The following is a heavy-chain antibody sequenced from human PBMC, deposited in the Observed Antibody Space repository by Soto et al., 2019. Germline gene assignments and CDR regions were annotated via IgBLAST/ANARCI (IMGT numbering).Heavy chain of an antibody. V-gene: IGHV3-21*01. CDR3: ARESAGEFDY. J-gene: IGHJ4*02. D-gene: IGHD7-27*01. Sequence: EVQLVESGGGLVKPGGSLRLSCAASGFTFSSYSMNWVRQAPGKGLEWVSSISSSSSYIYYADSVKGRFTISRDNAKNSLYLQMNSLRAENTAVYYCARESAGEFDYWGQGTLVTVSS. CDR1: GFTFSSYS. CDR2: ISSSSSYI.